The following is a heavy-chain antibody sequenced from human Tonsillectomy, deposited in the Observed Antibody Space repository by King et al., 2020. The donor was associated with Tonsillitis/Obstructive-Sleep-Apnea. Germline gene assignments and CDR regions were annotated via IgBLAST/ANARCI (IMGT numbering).Heavy chain of an antibody. CDR1: GFSLSTSCMC. D-gene: IGHD3-22*01. CDR2: IDWDDHK. Sequence: VNLKESGPALVKPTQTLTLTCTFSGFSLSTSCMCVSWIRQPPGKALDWLARIDWDDHKYYSTSLKTRLTISKDTSKNQVVLTMTNMDPVDTSTYYCVRMYYYDSRDITCVPWGQGTLVTVSS. CDR3: VRMYYYDSRDITCVP. V-gene: IGHV2-70*11. J-gene: IGHJ5*02.